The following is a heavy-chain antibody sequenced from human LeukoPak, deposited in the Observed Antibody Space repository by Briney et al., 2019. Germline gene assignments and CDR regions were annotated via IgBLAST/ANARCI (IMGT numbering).Heavy chain of an antibody. CDR2: ISSSSSYI. V-gene: IGHV3-21*01. J-gene: IGHJ6*03. CDR3: AREIHYYYYMDV. Sequence: GGSLRLSCAASGLTFSSYSMNWVRQAPGKGLEWVSSISSSSSYIYYADSVKGRFTISRDNAKNSLYLQMNSLRAEDTAVYYCAREIHYYYYMDVWGKGTTVTVSS. CDR1: GLTFSSYS.